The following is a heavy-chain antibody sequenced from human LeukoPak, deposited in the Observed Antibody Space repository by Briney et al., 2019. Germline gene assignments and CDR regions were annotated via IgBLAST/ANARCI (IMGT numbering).Heavy chain of an antibody. D-gene: IGHD3-10*01. J-gene: IGHJ4*02. CDR3: ARGRGGLLWFGEFNS. V-gene: IGHV3-7*01. CDR1: GFTFSSYW. Sequence: GGSLRLSCAASGFTFSSYWMNWVRQAPGKRLEWVANIKQDGSEKYYVDSVKGRFTISRDNSNNSLYLQMNSLRAEDTAVYYCARGRGGLLWFGEFNSWGQGTLVTVSS. CDR2: IKQDGSEK.